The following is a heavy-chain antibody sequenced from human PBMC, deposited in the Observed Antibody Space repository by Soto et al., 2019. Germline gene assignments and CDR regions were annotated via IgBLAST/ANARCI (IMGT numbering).Heavy chain of an antibody. J-gene: IGHJ6*02. CDR2: VSAYNGNT. Sequence: GASVKVSFKASGYSFFTYVITWVRQAPGQRLEWMGCVSAYNGNTKYTENFQGRVTMSTDTSTSTVYMELKSLRSDDTAVYYCARWGPAALNYYYSGMDVWGQGTTVTVSS. CDR3: ARWGPAALNYYYSGMDV. CDR1: GYSFFTYV. D-gene: IGHD2-2*01. V-gene: IGHV1-18*01.